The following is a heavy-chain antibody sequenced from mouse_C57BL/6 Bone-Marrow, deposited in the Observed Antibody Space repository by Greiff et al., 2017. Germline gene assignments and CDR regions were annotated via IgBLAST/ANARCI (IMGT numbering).Heavy chain of an antibody. CDR2: IYPGDGDT. D-gene: IGHD2-2*01. CDR1: GYAFSSYW. V-gene: IGHV1-80*01. Sequence: VQLVESGAELVKPGASVKISCKASGYAFSSYWMNWVKQRPGKGLEWIGQIYPGDGDTNYNGKFKGKATLTADKSSSTAYMQLSSLTSEDSAVYFCARERVWLRRDAMDYWGQGTSVTVSS. J-gene: IGHJ4*01. CDR3: ARERVWLRRDAMDY.